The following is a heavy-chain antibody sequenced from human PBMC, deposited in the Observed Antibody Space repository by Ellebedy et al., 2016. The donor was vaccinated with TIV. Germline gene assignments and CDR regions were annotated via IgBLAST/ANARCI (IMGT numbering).Heavy chain of an antibody. D-gene: IGHD6-6*01. J-gene: IGHJ4*02. V-gene: IGHV3-43*01. CDR1: GFTFDDYT. CDR3: TTVLGGSSSNYFDY. Sequence: GGSLRLSCAASGFTFDDYTMHWVRQAPGKGLEWVSLISWDGGSTYYADSVKGRFTISRDNSKNSLYLQMNSLKTEDTAVYYCTTVLGGSSSNYFDYWGQGTLVTVSS. CDR2: ISWDGGST.